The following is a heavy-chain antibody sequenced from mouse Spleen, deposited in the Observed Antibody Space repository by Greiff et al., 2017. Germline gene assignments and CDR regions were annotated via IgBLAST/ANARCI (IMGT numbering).Heavy chain of an antibody. CDR1: GFTFSDYG. V-gene: IGHV5-17*01. J-gene: IGHJ4*01. Sequence: EVQRVESGGGLVKPGGSLKLSCAASGFTFSDYGMHWVRQAPEKGLEWVAYISSGSSTIYYADTVKGRFTISRDNAKNTLFLQMTSLRSEDTAMYYCARRGYYYGSSHYYAMDYWGQGTSVTVSS. CDR2: ISSGSSTI. D-gene: IGHD1-1*01. CDR3: ARRGYYYGSSHYYAMDY.